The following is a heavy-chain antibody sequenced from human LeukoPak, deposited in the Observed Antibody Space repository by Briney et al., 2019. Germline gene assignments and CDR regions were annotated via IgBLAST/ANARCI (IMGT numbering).Heavy chain of an antibody. V-gene: IGHV3-15*01. J-gene: IGHJ4*02. CDR1: GCTFSKAW. CDR2: ITSKTDAATT. Sequence: GGALRLSCAGCGCTFSKAWRSWVGRAPGKGREGVGRITSKTDAATTDYAALVNGTFTISRDDSKNTLYLQLNSLRTDDTAVYFCCRHWGYWGQGILVTVSS. CDR3: CRHWGY. D-gene: IGHD7-27*01.